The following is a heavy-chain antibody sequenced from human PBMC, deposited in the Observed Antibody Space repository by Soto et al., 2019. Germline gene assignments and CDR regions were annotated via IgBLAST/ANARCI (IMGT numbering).Heavy chain of an antibody. Sequence: QVQLVESGGGVVQPGRSLRLSCAASGFTFSSYGMHWVRQAPGKGLEWVAVISYDGSNKYYADSVKGRFTISRDNSKNTLYLQTNSLRAEDTAVYYCAKTGPPAAGPHYYYYGMDVWGQGTTVTVSS. J-gene: IGHJ6*02. CDR3: AKTGPPAAGPHYYYYGMDV. V-gene: IGHV3-30*18. CDR1: GFTFSSYG. CDR2: ISYDGSNK. D-gene: IGHD6-13*01.